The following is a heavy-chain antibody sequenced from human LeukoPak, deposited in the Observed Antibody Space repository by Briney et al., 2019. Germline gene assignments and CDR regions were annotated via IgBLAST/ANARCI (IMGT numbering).Heavy chain of an antibody. D-gene: IGHD3-22*01. CDR2: GST. Sequence: GSTYYADSFKAPFTISTANSKNTLYLQMNSLRAEDTAVYSCAKISGITMIVVVIANDAFDIWGQGTMVTVSS. CDR3: AKISGITMIVVVIANDAFDI. J-gene: IGHJ3*02. V-gene: IGHV3-23*01.